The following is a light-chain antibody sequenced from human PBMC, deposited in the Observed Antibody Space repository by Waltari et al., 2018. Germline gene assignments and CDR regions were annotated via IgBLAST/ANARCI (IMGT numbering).Light chain of an antibody. J-gene: IGKJ4*01. V-gene: IGKV2-29*02. CDR1: QTLLHSDGNTF. CDR3: MQGVHLPLT. Sequence: VMTQTPRTLSVTPGQPASLSCQSSQTLLHSDGNTFLFWYMQKPGQSPHLLIYDVSSRFSGVPDRFSGSGSGTDFTLKISRVEAEDTGVYYCMQGVHLPLTFGGGTKVEI. CDR2: DVS.